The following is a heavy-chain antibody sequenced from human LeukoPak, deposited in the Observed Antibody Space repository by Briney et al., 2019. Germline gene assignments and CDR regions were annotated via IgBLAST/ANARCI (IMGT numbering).Heavy chain of an antibody. D-gene: IGHD6-13*01. CDR2: IYSDGST. CDR3: ARDHYTSSWYWFDP. V-gene: IGHV3-66*01. Sequence: GGSLRLSCAVSGFTVSSHYMIWVRQAPGKGLEWVSVIYSDGSTYYADSVKGRFTISRDNSKNTLYLQMNSLRAEDTAVYYCARDHYTSSWYWFDPWGQGTLVTVSS. CDR1: GFTVSSHY. J-gene: IGHJ5*02.